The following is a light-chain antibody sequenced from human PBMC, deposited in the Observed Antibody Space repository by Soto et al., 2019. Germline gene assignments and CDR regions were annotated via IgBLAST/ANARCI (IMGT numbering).Light chain of an antibody. CDR3: QSYDSRIGGV. J-gene: IGLJ2*01. Sequence: QSVLTQPPSVSGAPGQRVTISCTGSSSNIGAGYDVHWYQQLPGTAPKLLIYGNSNRPSGVPDRFSGSKSGTSASLAITGFQAEDEADYYFQSYDSRIGGVFGGWTKLTVL. V-gene: IGLV1-40*01. CDR1: SSNIGAGYD. CDR2: GNS.